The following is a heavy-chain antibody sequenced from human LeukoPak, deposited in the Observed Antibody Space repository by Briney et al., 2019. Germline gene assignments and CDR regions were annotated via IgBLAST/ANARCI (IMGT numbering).Heavy chain of an antibody. CDR3: VLYGDYESPDGFDI. Sequence: GSLRLSCAASGFTFSSYGMNWVRQAPGEGLGWISAISGSGGSTYYADSVKGRFTISRDNSKNTLYLHTNSLRAEDTAVYYCVLYGDYESPDGFDIWGQGTMVTVSS. V-gene: IGHV3-23*01. J-gene: IGHJ3*02. CDR1: GFTFSSYG. CDR2: ISGSGGST. D-gene: IGHD4-17*01.